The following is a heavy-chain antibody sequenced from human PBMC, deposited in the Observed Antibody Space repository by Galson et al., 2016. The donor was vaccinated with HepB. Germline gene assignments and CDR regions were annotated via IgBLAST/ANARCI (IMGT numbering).Heavy chain of an antibody. J-gene: IGHJ5*02. CDR1: GGSIRTTSYY. Sequence: LSLTCTVSGGSIRTTSYYWGWIRQSPGKGLEWIASLFHTGNYFFNPSLKSRVSISGDTSRKQFSLKLSSVTAADTAIYYCARLYCSGDGCYAFGRWLDPWGQGTLVTVSS. V-gene: IGHV4-39*01. D-gene: IGHD2-15*01. CDR2: LFHTGNY. CDR3: ARLYCSGDGCYAFGRWLDP.